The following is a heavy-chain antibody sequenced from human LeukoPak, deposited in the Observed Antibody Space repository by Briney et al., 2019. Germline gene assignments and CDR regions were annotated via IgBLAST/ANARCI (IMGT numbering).Heavy chain of an antibody. J-gene: IGHJ3*02. D-gene: IGHD5-18*01. Sequence: GGSLRLSCAASGFTFSSYAMHWVRQAPGKGLEWVAVISYDGSNKYYADSVKGRFTISRDNSKNTLYLQMNSLRAEDTAVYYCARDRSYGKVGAFDIWGQGTMVTVSS. CDR1: GFTFSSYA. CDR2: ISYDGSNK. V-gene: IGHV3-30-3*01. CDR3: ARDRSYGKVGAFDI.